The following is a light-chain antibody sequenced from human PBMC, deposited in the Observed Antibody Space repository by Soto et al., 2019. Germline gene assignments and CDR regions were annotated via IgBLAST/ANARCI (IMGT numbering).Light chain of an antibody. CDR3: QQYNNWPPWT. CDR1: QSVSTY. Sequence: EVVLTQSPATLSLSPGERATLSCRASQSVSTYLAWYQQKPGQAPRLLIYDASNRATGIPARFSGSGSATDFTLTISSLEPEDFAVYYCQQYNNWPPWTFGQGTKVDIK. V-gene: IGKV3-11*01. J-gene: IGKJ1*01. CDR2: DAS.